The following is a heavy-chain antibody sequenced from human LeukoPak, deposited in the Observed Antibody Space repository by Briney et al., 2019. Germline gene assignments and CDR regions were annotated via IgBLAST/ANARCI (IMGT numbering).Heavy chain of an antibody. J-gene: IGHJ4*02. D-gene: IGHD2-21*02. CDR1: GVTLSSYA. CDR2: IGTTSGAI. Sequence: GGSLRLSCAASGVTLSSYAMSWARQAPGKGPEWVSYIGTTSGAIYYADSVKGRFTISRDSAKNSLYLQMNSLRAEDTAVYYCARFRTWGDKAFDYWGQGTLVTVSS. V-gene: IGHV3-48*01. CDR3: ARFRTWGDKAFDY.